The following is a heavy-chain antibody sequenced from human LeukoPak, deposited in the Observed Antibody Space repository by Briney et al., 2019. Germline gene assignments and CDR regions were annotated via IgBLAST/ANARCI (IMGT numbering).Heavy chain of an antibody. CDR1: GFTFSSYG. D-gene: IGHD5-18*01. CDR2: IRYDGSNK. CDR3: AKQPWRLRVIDY. V-gene: IGHV3-30*02. Sequence: PGGSLRLSCAASGFTFSSYGMHWVRQAPGKGLEWVAFIRYDGSNKYYADSVKGRFTISRDNSKNTLYLQMNSLRAEDTAVYYCAKQPWRLRVIDYWGRGTLVTVSS. J-gene: IGHJ4*02.